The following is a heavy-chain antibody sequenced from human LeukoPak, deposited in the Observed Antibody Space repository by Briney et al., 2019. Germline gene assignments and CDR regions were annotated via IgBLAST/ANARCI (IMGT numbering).Heavy chain of an antibody. Sequence: GGSLRLSCAASGFTFSDYYMSWIREAPGKGLEWVSYISSSGSTIYYADSVKGRFTISRDNAKNSLYLQMNSLRAEDTAVYYCAREKAGTSLQFDYWGQGTLVTVSS. D-gene: IGHD1-1*01. CDR1: GFTFSDYY. CDR2: ISSSGSTI. CDR3: AREKAGTSLQFDY. J-gene: IGHJ4*02. V-gene: IGHV3-11*01.